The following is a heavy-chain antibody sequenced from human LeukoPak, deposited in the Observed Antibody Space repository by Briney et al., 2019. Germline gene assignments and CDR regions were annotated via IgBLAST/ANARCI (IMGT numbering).Heavy chain of an antibody. V-gene: IGHV3-21*01. J-gene: IGHJ4*02. Sequence: PGGSLRLSCVASRFTFSRYTMNWVRQAPGKGLEWVSAISGSSDHIHYADSMKGRFTISRDNAKNSLYLQMNSLTAEDTAVYYCARDFFDSSGHYYDAYRGQGTLVTVSS. CDR1: RFTFSRYT. CDR3: ARDFFDSSGHYYDAY. CDR2: ISGSSDHI. D-gene: IGHD6-19*01.